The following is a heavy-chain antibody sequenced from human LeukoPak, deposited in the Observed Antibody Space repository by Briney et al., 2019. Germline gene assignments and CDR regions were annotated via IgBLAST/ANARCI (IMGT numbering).Heavy chain of an antibody. J-gene: IGHJ5*02. Sequence: SETLSLTCTVSGGSISSYYWSWIRQPAGKGLERIGRIYTSGSTNYNPSLKSRVTMSVDTSKNQFSLKLSSVTAADTAVYYCARGYYDYVWGSCRYTPRPGNWFDPWGQGTLVTVSS. CDR1: GGSISSYY. CDR3: ARGYYDYVWGSCRYTPRPGNWFDP. D-gene: IGHD3-16*02. CDR2: IYTSGST. V-gene: IGHV4-4*07.